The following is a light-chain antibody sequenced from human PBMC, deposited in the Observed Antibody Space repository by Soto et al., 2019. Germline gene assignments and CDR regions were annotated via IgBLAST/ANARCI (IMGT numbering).Light chain of an antibody. CDR3: AAWDDSLSAVV. CDR2: RND. V-gene: IGLV1-47*01. Sequence: QLVLTQPPSASGTPGQRVTISCSGSSSNIGSNYVYWYQQLPGSAPKLLIYRNDQRPSGVPDRFSGSKSGTSASLAISGLRSEDEADYYCAAWDDSLSAVVFGGRTKLTVL. CDR1: SSNIGSNY. J-gene: IGLJ2*01.